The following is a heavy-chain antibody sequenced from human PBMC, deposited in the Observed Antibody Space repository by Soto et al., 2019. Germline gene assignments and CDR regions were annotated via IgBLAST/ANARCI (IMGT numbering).Heavy chain of an antibody. CDR3: ARVWGSGYHQFFDY. CDR2: IYYSGST. D-gene: IGHD3-22*01. Sequence: PSETLSLTCTVSGGSISSYYWSWIRQPPGKGLEWIGYIYYSGSTNYNPSLKSRVTISVDTSKNQFSLKLSSVTAADTAVYYCARVWGSGYHQFFDYWGQGNLVTVSS. CDR1: GGSISSYY. J-gene: IGHJ4*02. V-gene: IGHV4-59*01.